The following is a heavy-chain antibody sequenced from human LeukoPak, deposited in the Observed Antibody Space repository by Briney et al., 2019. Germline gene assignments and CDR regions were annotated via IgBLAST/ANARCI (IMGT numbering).Heavy chain of an antibody. Sequence: GGSLRLSCAASGFVFSGYGMNWVRQAPGKGLEWVSYISSNSRVIEYADSGKGRFTISRDNAKNSLYLQMNSLRAEDTAVYYCGKLTGYNWFDPWGQGTLVTVSS. CDR3: GKLTGYNWFDP. CDR2: ISSNSRVI. D-gene: IGHD4/OR15-4a*01. CDR1: GFVFSGYG. J-gene: IGHJ5*02. V-gene: IGHV3-48*04.